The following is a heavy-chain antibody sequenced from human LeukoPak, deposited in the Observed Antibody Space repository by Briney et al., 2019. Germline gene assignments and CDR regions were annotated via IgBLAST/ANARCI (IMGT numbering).Heavy chain of an antibody. Sequence: SETLSLTCTVSGGSISSYYWSWIRQPPGKGLEWIGSIYYSGTTYYNPSLKSRVTISVDTSKNQFSLQLSSVTAADTAVYYCARHRYYFESSGYYYGRAFDIWGQGTMVTVSS. CDR3: ARHRYYFESSGYYYGRAFDI. J-gene: IGHJ3*02. V-gene: IGHV4-59*05. CDR1: GGSISSYY. D-gene: IGHD3-22*01. CDR2: IYYSGTT.